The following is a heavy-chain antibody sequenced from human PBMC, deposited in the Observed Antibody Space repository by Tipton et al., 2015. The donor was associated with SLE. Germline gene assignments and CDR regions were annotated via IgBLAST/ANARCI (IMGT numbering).Heavy chain of an antibody. J-gene: IGHJ4*02. CDR2: INPGGGGT. D-gene: IGHD2-8*01. CDR1: GYTFTAYY. CDR3: AREAPNTCYFDS. Sequence: VQLVQSGPEVKKPGASVKVSCKSSGYTFTAYYMHWVRQAPGQGLEWMGIINPGGGGTNYAQKFQGRVTMAMDTSTTTVYMELNSLRSDDTAVYYCAREAPNTCYFDSWGQGTLVTVSS. V-gene: IGHV1-46*01.